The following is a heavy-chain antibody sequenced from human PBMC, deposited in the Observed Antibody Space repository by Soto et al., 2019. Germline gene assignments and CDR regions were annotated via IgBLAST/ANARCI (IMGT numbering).Heavy chain of an antibody. J-gene: IGHJ4*02. CDR2: ISGSGGST. CDR3: AKVRGDVLRYFDWLSPLDY. D-gene: IGHD3-9*01. V-gene: IGHV3-23*01. CDR1: GFTFSSYA. Sequence: PGGSLRLSCAASGFTFSSYAMSWVRQAPGKGLEWVSAISGSGGSTYYADSVKGRFTISRDNSKNTLYLQMNSLRAEDTAVYYCAKVRGDVLRYFDWLSPLDYWGQGTLVTVSS.